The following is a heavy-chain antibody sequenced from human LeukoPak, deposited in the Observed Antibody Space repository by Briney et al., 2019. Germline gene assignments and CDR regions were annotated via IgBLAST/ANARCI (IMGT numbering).Heavy chain of an antibody. Sequence: SETLSLTCTVSGGSISSYYWNWIRQPPGKGLEWIGYIYYSGSTNYNPSLKSRVTTLVDTSKNQFSLRLSSVTAADAAVYYCAREYSSSSGRRAFDFWGQGTMVTVSS. CDR1: GGSISSYY. CDR3: AREYSSSSGRRAFDF. J-gene: IGHJ3*01. V-gene: IGHV4-59*08. CDR2: IYYSGST. D-gene: IGHD6-6*01.